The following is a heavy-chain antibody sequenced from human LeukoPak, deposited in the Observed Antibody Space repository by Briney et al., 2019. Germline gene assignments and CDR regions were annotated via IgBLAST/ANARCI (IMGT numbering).Heavy chain of an antibody. CDR2: IYTSGST. V-gene: IGHV4-61*02. D-gene: IGHD3-3*01. Sequence: SQTLSLTCTVSGGSISSGSYYWSWIRQPAGKGLEWIGRIYTSGSTNYNPSLKSRVTISVDTSKNQFSLKLSSVTAADTAVYYCARVGYDFWSGLEYGMDVWGQGTTVTVPS. J-gene: IGHJ6*02. CDR3: ARVGYDFWSGLEYGMDV. CDR1: GGSISSGSYY.